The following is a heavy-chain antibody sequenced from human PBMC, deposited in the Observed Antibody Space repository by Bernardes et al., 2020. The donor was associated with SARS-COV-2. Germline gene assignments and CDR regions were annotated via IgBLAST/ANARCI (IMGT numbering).Heavy chain of an antibody. V-gene: IGHV3-48*04. Sequence: GGSLRLSCAVSGLTLNTYGIYWIRQAPGKGLQWIAYISSTSLTIWYADSVKGRFTISRDNGENFVYLEMSNVRAEDTAVYYCARDPLLGYHDASRYYMDVWGKGTTVTGS. J-gene: IGHJ6*03. CDR2: ISSTSLTI. D-gene: IGHD2-15*01. CDR3: ARDPLLGYHDASRYYMDV. CDR1: GLTLNTYG.